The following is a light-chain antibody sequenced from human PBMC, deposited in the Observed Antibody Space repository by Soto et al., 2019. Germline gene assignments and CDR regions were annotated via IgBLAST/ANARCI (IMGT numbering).Light chain of an antibody. CDR1: SSDVGGQNY. CDR2: AVT. Sequence: QSVLTQPPSASGSPGQSVAISCTGTSSDVGGQNYGSWYQQHPGKAPKLIIYAVTERPSGVPDRFSGSKSGNPASLTVSGLQTEDEADYFCSSHAGNNNYVFGTGTKVTVL. CDR3: SSHAGNNNYV. V-gene: IGLV2-8*01. J-gene: IGLJ1*01.